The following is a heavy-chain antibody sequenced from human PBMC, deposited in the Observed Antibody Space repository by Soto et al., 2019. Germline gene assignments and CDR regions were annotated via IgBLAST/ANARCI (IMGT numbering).Heavy chain of an antibody. CDR3: ARREGDYVAAFDI. J-gene: IGHJ3*02. V-gene: IGHV3-66*01. CDR2: IYSGGST. D-gene: IGHD4-17*01. CDR1: GFTVSSNY. Sequence: GGSLRLSCAASGFTVSSNYMSWVRQAPGKGLEWVSVIYSGGSTSYADSVKGRFTISRENSKNTLYLQMNSLRAEDTAVYYCARREGDYVAAFDIWGQGTMVTVSS.